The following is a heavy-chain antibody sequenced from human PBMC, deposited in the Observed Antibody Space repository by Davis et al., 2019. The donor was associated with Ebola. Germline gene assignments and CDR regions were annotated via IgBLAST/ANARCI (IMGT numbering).Heavy chain of an antibody. Sequence: ASVKVSCKASGYTFTNYYMHWVRPSPGQLLYFFFLINPNDGRTIYAQKFQGRVTVTRDTSTTTVYMDLSSLRSEDTALYYCTTPGGQDSGYDVFDIWGQGTMVTVSS. CDR1: GYTFTNYY. CDR3: TTPGGQDSGYDVFDI. CDR2: INPNDGRT. J-gene: IGHJ3*02. D-gene: IGHD5-12*01. V-gene: IGHV1-46*03.